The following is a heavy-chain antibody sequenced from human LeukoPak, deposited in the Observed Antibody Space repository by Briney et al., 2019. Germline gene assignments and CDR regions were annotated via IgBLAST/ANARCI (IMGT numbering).Heavy chain of an antibody. CDR1: GGSVTSTNW. CDR3: AREGGFCRAFDF. J-gene: IGHJ4*01. V-gene: IGHV4-4*02. Sequence: SETLSLTCGVSGGSVTSTNWWTWVRKPPGKGLEWIGEVHLDGRSYYNTSLDSRLTISVDLSENHISLKLTSVTAADTAVYYCAREGGFCRAFDFSGHGTIVSVSS. CDR2: VHLDGRS. D-gene: IGHD3-3*01.